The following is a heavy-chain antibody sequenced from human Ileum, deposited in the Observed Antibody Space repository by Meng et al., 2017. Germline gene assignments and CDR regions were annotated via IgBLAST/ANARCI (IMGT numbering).Heavy chain of an antibody. D-gene: IGHD3-16*02. CDR1: GFTFSSYE. J-gene: IGHJ3*02. V-gene: IGHV3-48*03. Sequence: GESLKISCAASGFTFSSYEMNWVRQAPGKGLEWVSYISSSGSTIYYADSVKSRFTISRDNAKNSLYLQMNSLRAEDTAVYYCTRSLDPIDVAFDIWGQGTMVTVSS. CDR2: ISSSGSTI. CDR3: TRSLDPIDVAFDI.